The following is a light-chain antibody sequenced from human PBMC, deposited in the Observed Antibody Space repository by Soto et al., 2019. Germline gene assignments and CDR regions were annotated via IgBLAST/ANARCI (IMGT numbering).Light chain of an antibody. V-gene: IGLV2-14*01. Sequence: QSALTQPASVSGSPGQSITISCTGTSSDIGGYNYVSWYQLHPNKAPKLIIYEVSNRPSGVSNRFSGSKSGNTASLTISGLQAEDEADYYCSSYTSSTAYVFGTGTKGTVL. J-gene: IGLJ1*01. CDR3: SSYTSSTAYV. CDR2: EVS. CDR1: SSDIGGYNY.